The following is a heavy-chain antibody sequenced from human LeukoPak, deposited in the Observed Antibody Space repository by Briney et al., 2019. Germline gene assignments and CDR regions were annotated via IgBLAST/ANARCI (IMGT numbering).Heavy chain of an antibody. CDR1: RGSISSYY. D-gene: IGHD4-17*01. CDR3: ARVYGDYRPFDS. V-gene: IGHV4-59*01. Sequence: SETLSLTCSVSRGSISSYYWSWIRQPPGKGLEWIGYIFHSGSSSYNPSLKSRVTISVDTSKNQFSLRLSSVTAADTAVYYCARVYGDYRPFDSWGQGTLVTVSS. J-gene: IGHJ4*02. CDR2: IFHSGSS.